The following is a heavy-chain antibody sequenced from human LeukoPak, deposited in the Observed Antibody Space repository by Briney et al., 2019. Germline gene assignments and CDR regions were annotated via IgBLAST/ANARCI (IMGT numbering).Heavy chain of an antibody. CDR1: GFTFSSYA. Sequence: GGSLRLSCAASGFTFSSYAMSWVRQAPGKGLEWVSGISGSGGNTYYADSVKGRFTVSRDNSKNTLYLQMNSLRAEDTAVYYCAKETLYYGSGSFMGYWGQGTLVTVSS. J-gene: IGHJ4*02. CDR3: AKETLYYGSGSFMGY. D-gene: IGHD3-10*01. CDR2: ISGSGGNT. V-gene: IGHV3-23*01.